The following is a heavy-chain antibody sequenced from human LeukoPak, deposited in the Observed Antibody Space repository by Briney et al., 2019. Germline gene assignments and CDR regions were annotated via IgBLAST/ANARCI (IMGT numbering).Heavy chain of an antibody. D-gene: IGHD6-19*01. V-gene: IGHV3-21*01. Sequence: PGGSLRLSCAASGFTFSSYSMNWVRRAPGKGLEWVPSISSSSSYIYYADSVKGRFTISRDNAKNSLYLQMNSLRAEDTAVYYCARVRYSSDWRYYYYYYMDVWGKGTTVTVSS. J-gene: IGHJ6*03. CDR1: GFTFSSYS. CDR3: ARVRYSSDWRYYYYYYMDV. CDR2: ISSSSSYI.